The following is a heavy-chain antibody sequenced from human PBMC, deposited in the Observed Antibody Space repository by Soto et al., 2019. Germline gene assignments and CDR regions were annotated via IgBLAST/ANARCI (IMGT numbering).Heavy chain of an antibody. Sequence: SETLSLTCTVSGGSISSGGYYWSWIRQHPGKGLEWIGYIYYSWSTYYNPSLKSRVTISVDTSKNQFSLKLSSVTAADTAVYYCARKSASRFDYWGQGTLVTVSS. D-gene: IGHD3-3*01. CDR3: ARKSASRFDY. J-gene: IGHJ4*02. V-gene: IGHV4-31*03. CDR1: GGSISSGGYY. CDR2: IYYSWST.